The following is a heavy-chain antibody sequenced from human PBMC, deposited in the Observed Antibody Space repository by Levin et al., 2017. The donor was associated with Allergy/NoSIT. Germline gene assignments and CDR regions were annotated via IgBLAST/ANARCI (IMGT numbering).Heavy chain of an antibody. V-gene: IGHV3-21*01. D-gene: IGHD1-26*01. CDR1: GFNFKIYS. J-gene: IGHJ3*02. CDR3: ARGRPGTSDAVDI. CDR2: INRDRSHI. Sequence: GESLKISCAASGFNFKIYSMDWVRQAPGKGLEWVSSINRDRSHIYYADSVKGRFTISRDDGKDSLYLQMNSLGDEDTALYYCARGRPGTSDAVDIWGQGTMVTVSS.